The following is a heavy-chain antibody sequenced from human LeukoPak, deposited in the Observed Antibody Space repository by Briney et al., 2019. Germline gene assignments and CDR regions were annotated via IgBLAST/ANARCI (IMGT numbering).Heavy chain of an antibody. CDR3: ARTPFGLWFGERPVDY. CDR1: GFTFSSYW. Sequence: GGSLRLSCAASGFTFSSYWMSWVRQAPGKGLEWVANIKQDGSEKYYVDSVKGRFTISRDNAKNSPYLQMNSLRAEDTAVYYCARTPFGLWFGERPVDYWGQGSLVTVSS. J-gene: IGHJ4*02. CDR2: IKQDGSEK. D-gene: IGHD3-10*01. V-gene: IGHV3-7*03.